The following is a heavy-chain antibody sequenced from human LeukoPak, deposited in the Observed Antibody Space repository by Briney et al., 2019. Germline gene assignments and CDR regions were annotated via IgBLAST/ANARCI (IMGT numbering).Heavy chain of an antibody. CDR2: INHSGGT. Sequence: SETLSLTCAVYGGSFSGYYWSWIRHPPGKGLEWIGEINHSGGTNYSPSLKSRVTISVDTSKNQFSLKVNSVTAADTAVYYCARSRQIFGAAENWFDPWGQGTLVTVSS. D-gene: IGHD3-3*01. CDR3: ARSRQIFGAAENWFDP. J-gene: IGHJ5*02. CDR1: GGSFSGYY. V-gene: IGHV4-34*01.